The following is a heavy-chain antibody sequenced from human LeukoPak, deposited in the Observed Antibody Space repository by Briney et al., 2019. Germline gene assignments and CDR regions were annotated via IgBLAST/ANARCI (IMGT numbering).Heavy chain of an antibody. CDR2: IYSGGST. Sequence: GGSLRLSCAASGFTVSSNYMSWVRQAPGKGLEWVSVIYSGGSTYYADSVKGRFTISRDNSKNTLYLQMNSLRAEDTAVYYCAREDRIAAATDYWGQGTLATVSS. CDR1: GFTVSSNY. V-gene: IGHV3-66*01. J-gene: IGHJ4*02. D-gene: IGHD6-13*01. CDR3: AREDRIAAATDY.